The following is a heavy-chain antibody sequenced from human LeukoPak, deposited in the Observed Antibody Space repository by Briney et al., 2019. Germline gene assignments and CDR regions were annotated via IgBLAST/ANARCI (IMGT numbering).Heavy chain of an antibody. V-gene: IGHV3-9*01. CDR3: AKEDHFAS. J-gene: IGHJ4*02. CDR2: ITWNSGSI. CDR1: GFTFDDYT. Sequence: PGGSLRLSCAASGFTFDDYTMLWVRQAPGKGLEWVSGITWNSGSIGYADSVRGRFTISRDNAKNSLYLEMNSLRAEDTALYYCAKEDHFASWGQGTLVTVSS.